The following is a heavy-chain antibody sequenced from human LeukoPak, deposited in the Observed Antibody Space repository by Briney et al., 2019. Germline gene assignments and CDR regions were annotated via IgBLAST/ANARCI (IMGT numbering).Heavy chain of an antibody. D-gene: IGHD2-15*01. V-gene: IGHV4-59*01. CDR1: GGSISSYY. CDR3: ARGVEALDAFDI. Sequence: SETLSLTCTVSGGSISSYYWTWIRQPPWKGLEWIGYIYYSGSTNYNPSLKSRVTMSVDTSKNQFSLKLSSVTAADTAVYYCARGVEALDAFDIWGQGTMVTVSS. CDR2: IYYSGST. J-gene: IGHJ3*02.